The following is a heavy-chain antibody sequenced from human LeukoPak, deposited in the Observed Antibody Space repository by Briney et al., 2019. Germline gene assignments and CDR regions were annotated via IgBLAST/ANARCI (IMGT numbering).Heavy chain of an antibody. J-gene: IGHJ3*02. CDR3: ARVELMATLGAFDI. CDR2: IKQDGSEK. V-gene: IGHV3-7*03. Sequence: GGSLRLSCAASGFTFSSYWMSWVRQAPGKGLEWVANIKQDGSEKYYVDSVKGRFTISRDNAKNSLYLQMNSLRAEDMAVYYCARVELMATLGAFDIWGQGTMVTVSS. CDR1: GFTFSSYW. D-gene: IGHD5-24*01.